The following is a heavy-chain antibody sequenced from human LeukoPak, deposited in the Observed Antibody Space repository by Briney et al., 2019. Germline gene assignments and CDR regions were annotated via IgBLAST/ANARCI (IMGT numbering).Heavy chain of an antibody. Sequence: GGSLRLSCAASGFTFSNYGMNWVRQAPGKGLEWVSYISSSSSTIYYADSVKGRFTISRDNAKNSLYLQMNSLRAEDTAVYYCTNYCSGGSCYSWGQGTLVTVSS. V-gene: IGHV3-48*01. J-gene: IGHJ4*02. CDR3: TNYCSGGSCYS. CDR2: ISSSSSTI. CDR1: GFTFSNYG. D-gene: IGHD2-15*01.